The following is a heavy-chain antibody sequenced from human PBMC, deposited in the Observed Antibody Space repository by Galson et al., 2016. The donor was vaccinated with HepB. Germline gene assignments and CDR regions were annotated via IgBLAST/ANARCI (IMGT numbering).Heavy chain of an antibody. CDR1: GFSFSDYN. CDR2: PSTRSSYK. V-gene: IGHV3-21*01. Sequence: SLRLSCAASGFSFSDYNFNWVRQAPGKGLEWVSSPSTRSSYKYYADSVKGRFTISRDDAKNSLYLQMNSLGAEYTAVYFCARDRYYYGSGDTFDYWGQGTLVTVSS. D-gene: IGHD3-10*01. CDR3: ARDRYYYGSGDTFDY. J-gene: IGHJ4*02.